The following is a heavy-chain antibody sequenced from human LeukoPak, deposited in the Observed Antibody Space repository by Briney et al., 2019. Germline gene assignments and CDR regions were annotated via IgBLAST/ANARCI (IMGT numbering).Heavy chain of an antibody. J-gene: IGHJ4*02. CDR2: IIPIFGTA. V-gene: IGHV1-69*05. CDR1: GGAFSSCA. CDR3: AREVVANYFDY. D-gene: IGHD5-12*01. Sequence: ASVKLSFKASGGAFSSCAISWVRQAPGQGLEWMGGIIPIFGTATYEKNFLSSVTITTDESTSTAYRELSSLRSEDTAVYYCAREVVANYFDYWAQGTLVTVSS.